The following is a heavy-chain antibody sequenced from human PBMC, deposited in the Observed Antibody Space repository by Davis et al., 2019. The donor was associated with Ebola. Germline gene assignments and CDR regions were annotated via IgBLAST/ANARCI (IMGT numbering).Heavy chain of an antibody. CDR1: GFTFSNYA. V-gene: IGHV3-30*03. Sequence: GESLKISCAASGFTFSNYAMHWVRQAPGKGLEWVAVISNDGRNKYYEDSVKGRFTISRDNSKNSLYLQMNTLRVEDTAIYYCVPGTWIRGQGTLVTVSS. J-gene: IGHJ4*02. D-gene: IGHD5-18*01. CDR2: ISNDGRNK. CDR3: VPGTWI.